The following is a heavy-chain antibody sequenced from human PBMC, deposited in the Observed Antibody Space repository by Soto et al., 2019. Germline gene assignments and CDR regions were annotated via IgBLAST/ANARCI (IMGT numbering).Heavy chain of an antibody. CDR1: GYSFTSHY. Sequence: QVQLVQSGTEVKKPGASVKVSCKASGYSFTSHYMHWVRQAPGQGLEWMGVINLRGDSTSYARKFEGSLTMNRDVYTTTAYMELSSLRSEDTAVYYCAKALETSLISMAFDMWGQGTLVIVSS. D-gene: IGHD3-10*01. CDR2: INLRGDST. J-gene: IGHJ3*02. CDR3: AKALETSLISMAFDM. V-gene: IGHV1-46*01.